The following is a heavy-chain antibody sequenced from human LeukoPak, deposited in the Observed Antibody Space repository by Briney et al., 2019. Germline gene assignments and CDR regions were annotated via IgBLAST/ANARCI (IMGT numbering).Heavy chain of an antibody. CDR2: FDPEDGET. D-gene: IGHD3-3*01. J-gene: IGHJ6*02. CDR1: GYTLTELS. Sequence: ASVKVSCKVSGYTLTELSMHWVRQAPGKGLEWMGGFDPEDGETIYAQKFQGGVTMTEDTSTDTAYMELSSLRSEDTAVYYCATGTDDFWSGYQTPYYYGMDVWGQGTTVTVSS. CDR3: ATGTDDFWSGYQTPYYYGMDV. V-gene: IGHV1-24*01.